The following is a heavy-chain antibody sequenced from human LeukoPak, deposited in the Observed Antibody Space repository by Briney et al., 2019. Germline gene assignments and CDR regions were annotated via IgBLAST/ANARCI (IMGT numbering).Heavy chain of an antibody. V-gene: IGHV3-7*01. J-gene: IGHJ4*02. Sequence: GGSLRLSCAASGFTFSSYWMSWVRQAPGKGLEWVANIKQDGSEKYYVDSVKGRFTISRDNAKNSLYLQMNSLRAEDTAVYYCVRDNPRCCGVVPANIDDYWGQGTLATVSS. CDR3: VRDNPRCCGVVPANIDDY. CDR1: GFTFSSYW. D-gene: IGHD2-15*01. CDR2: IKQDGSEK.